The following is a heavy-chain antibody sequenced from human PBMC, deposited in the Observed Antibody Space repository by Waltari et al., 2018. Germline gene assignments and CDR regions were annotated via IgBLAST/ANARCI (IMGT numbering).Heavy chain of an antibody. CDR2: IYHSGST. J-gene: IGHJ4*02. CDR1: GGSISSGGYS. CDR3: ARGCGHDFWSGYLYYFDY. D-gene: IGHD3-3*01. V-gene: IGHV4-30-2*01. Sequence: QLQLQESGSGLVKPSQTLSLTCAVSGGSISSGGYSWSWIRQPPGKGLEWIGYIYHSGSTYYNPSLKSRVTISVDRSKNQFSLKLSSVTAADTAVYYCARGCGHDFWSGYLYYFDYWGQGTLVTVSS.